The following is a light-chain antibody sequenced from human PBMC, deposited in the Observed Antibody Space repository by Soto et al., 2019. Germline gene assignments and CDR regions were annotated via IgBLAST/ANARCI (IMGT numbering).Light chain of an antibody. V-gene: IGKV3-20*01. CDR1: QSISSNY. J-gene: IGKJ1*01. CDR2: GAS. CDR3: QQCDSSPWT. Sequence: IVLTQSPGTLSLSPGERATLSCRASQSISSNYLAWYQQKPGQAPRYLIYGASSRATGTPDRFSGSGSGTDFTLSISRLEPEDFAVYFCQQCDSSPWTFGQGTKVEIK.